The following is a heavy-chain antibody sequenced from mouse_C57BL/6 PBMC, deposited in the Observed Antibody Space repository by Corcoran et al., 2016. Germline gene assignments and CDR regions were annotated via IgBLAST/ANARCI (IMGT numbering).Heavy chain of an antibody. J-gene: IGHJ2*01. CDR1: GYTFTDYY. V-gene: IGHV1-26*01. CDR3: APRKDVCYFDY. D-gene: IGHD3-1*01. CDR2: INPNNGGT. Sequence: EVQLQQSGPELVKPGASVKISCKASGYTFTDYYMNWVKQSHGKSLEWIGDINPNNGGTSYNQKFKGKATLTVDKSSSTAYMELRSLTSEDSAVYYCAPRKDVCYFDYWGQGTTLTVSS.